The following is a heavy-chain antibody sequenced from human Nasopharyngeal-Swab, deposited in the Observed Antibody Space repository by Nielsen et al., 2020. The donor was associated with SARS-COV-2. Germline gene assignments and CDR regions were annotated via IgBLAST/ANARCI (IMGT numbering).Heavy chain of an antibody. CDR1: GGSFSGYY. D-gene: IGHD5-12*01. CDR3: ASLVAPIGG. V-gene: IGHV4-34*01. CDR2: INHSGGT. J-gene: IGHJ4*02. Sequence: SETLSLTCAVYGGSFSGYYWSWIRQPSGKGLEWIGEINHSGGTNYNPSLKSRVTISVDTSKNQFSLKLSSVTAADTAVYYCASLVAPIGGWGQGTLVTVSS.